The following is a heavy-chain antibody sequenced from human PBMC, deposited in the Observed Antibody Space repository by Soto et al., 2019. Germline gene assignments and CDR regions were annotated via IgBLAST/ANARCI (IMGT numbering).Heavy chain of an antibody. Sequence: QVQLVQSGADVKKPGASVKVSCKASGYTFSDYGVSWVRQAPGQGLEWMGWISSNNGNTNFAQKFRGRVTMTTDPSTSTVYMELRSLRPDDTAVYYCAREPPETPPDYWGQGTLVTVSS. CDR2: ISSNNGNT. J-gene: IGHJ4*02. CDR3: AREPPETPPDY. CDR1: GYTFSDYG. V-gene: IGHV1-18*01.